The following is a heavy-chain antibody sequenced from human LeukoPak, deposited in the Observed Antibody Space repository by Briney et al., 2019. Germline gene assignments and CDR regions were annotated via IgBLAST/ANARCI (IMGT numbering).Heavy chain of an antibody. D-gene: IGHD6-6*01. J-gene: IGHJ5*02. CDR3: ARRSRGGSSSPNWFDP. CDR1: GFTFSSYS. Sequence: GGSLRLSCAASGFTFSSYSMSWVRQAPGKGLEWVANIKQDGSEKYYVDSVKGRFTISRDNAKNSLYLQMNSLRAEDTAVYYCARRSRGGSSSPNWFDPWGQGTLVTVSS. CDR2: IKQDGSEK. V-gene: IGHV3-7*01.